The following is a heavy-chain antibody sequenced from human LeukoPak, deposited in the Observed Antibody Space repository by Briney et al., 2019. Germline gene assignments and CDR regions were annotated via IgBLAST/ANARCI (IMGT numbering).Heavy chain of an antibody. J-gene: IGHJ5*02. D-gene: IGHD1-1*01. CDR3: ARDGLPSSWNDVLNWFDP. V-gene: IGHV4-4*07. CDR2: IYTSGST. CDR1: GGSISSYY. Sequence: KPSETLSLTCTVSGGSISSYYWSWIRQPAGKGLEWIGRIYTSGSTNYNPSLKSRVTMSVDTSKNQFSLKLSSVTAADTAVYYCARDGLPSSWNDVLNWFDPWGQGTLVTVSS.